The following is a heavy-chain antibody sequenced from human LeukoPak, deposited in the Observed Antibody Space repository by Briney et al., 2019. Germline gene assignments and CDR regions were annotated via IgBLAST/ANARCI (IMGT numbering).Heavy chain of an antibody. Sequence: PGGSLRLSCAASGFAFSDYYMNWIRQAPGKGLEWVSYISSSGTTINYADSVKGRFTISRDNAKNSLYLQMKSLRAEDTALYYCARDFYLGRIAVAGIFDYWGQGTPVTVSS. CDR3: ARDFYLGRIAVAGIFDY. J-gene: IGHJ4*02. CDR1: GFAFSDYY. D-gene: IGHD6-19*01. V-gene: IGHV3-11*01. CDR2: ISSSGTTI.